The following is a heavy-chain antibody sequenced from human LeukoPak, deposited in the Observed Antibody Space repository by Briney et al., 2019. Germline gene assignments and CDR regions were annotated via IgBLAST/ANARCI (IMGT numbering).Heavy chain of an antibody. CDR1: GFTFSSYA. D-gene: IGHD1-14*01. CDR2: IIGSGGTT. CDR3: ATDTTDLFTY. Sequence: PGGSLRLSCAASGFTFSSYAMSWVRQAPGKGLEWVSGIIGSGGTTFYADSVKGRFTISRDNAKNSLYLQMNSLRAEDTAVYYCATDTTDLFTYWGQGTLVTVSS. J-gene: IGHJ4*02. V-gene: IGHV3-23*01.